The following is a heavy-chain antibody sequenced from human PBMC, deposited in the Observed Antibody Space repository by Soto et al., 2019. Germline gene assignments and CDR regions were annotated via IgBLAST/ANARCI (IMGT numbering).Heavy chain of an antibody. V-gene: IGHV3-23*01. CDR3: ATGTAAPAH. J-gene: IGHJ1*01. Sequence: EVQLLESGGGLVQPGGSLRLSCAASGFIFSNFDMSWVRQAPGKGLEWVSGISTSGGTTYYADSVKGRFTSSRDNSKNTLYLQMTSLRAEDTAVYYCATGTAAPAHWGQGTLVTVSS. D-gene: IGHD6-13*01. CDR1: GFIFSNFD. CDR2: ISTSGGTT.